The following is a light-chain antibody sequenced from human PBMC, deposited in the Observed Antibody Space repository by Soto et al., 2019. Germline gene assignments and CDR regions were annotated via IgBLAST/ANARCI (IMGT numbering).Light chain of an antibody. CDR2: GAS. CDR1: QSVSSSY. CDR3: QHYGAAPIT. Sequence: EIVLTQSPATLSLSPGERATLSCRASQSVSSSYLAWYQQKPGQPPKLLIFGASSRATGIADKFSGSGSGTDFTLTISRLEPEDFALYYCQHYGAAPITFGQGTRLEIK. V-gene: IGKV3-20*01. J-gene: IGKJ5*01.